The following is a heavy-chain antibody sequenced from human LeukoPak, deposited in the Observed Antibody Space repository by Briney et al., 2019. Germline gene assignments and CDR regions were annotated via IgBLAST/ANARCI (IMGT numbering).Heavy chain of an antibody. J-gene: IGHJ5*02. Sequence: PSETLSLTCAAYGGSFSGYYWSWIRQPPGKGLEWIGEINHSGSTNYNPSLKSRVTISVDTSKNQFSLKLSSVTATDTAVYYCARRKLVPANWFDPWGQGTLVTVSS. V-gene: IGHV4-34*01. CDR1: GGSFSGYY. D-gene: IGHD6-13*01. CDR2: INHSGST. CDR3: ARRKLVPANWFDP.